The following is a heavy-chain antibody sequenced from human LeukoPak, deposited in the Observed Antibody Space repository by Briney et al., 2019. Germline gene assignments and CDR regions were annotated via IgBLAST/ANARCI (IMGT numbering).Heavy chain of an antibody. CDR2: INPSGGST. V-gene: IGHV1-46*01. CDR3: ARVVEDYYGSGSYTPHFDY. J-gene: IGHJ4*02. CDR1: GYTFTSYY. D-gene: IGHD3-10*01. Sequence: ASVKVSCKASGYTFTSYYMHWVRQAPGQGLEWMVIINPSGGSTSYAQKFQGRVTMTRDTSTSTVYMELSSLRSEDTAVYYCARVVEDYYGSGSYTPHFDYWGQGTLVTVSS.